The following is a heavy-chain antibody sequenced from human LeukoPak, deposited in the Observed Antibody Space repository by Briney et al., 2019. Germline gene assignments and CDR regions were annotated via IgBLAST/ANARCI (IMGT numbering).Heavy chain of an antibody. CDR3: AKGPHYYGSPYYFDS. CDR1: GFTFHDYG. Sequence: GGSLRLSCAASGFTFHDYGMHWVRQAPGKGLEWVSGISWNSGVTDFADTVKGRFTISRDNAKNSLYLQMNSLRAEDTALYYCAKGPHYYGSPYYFDSWGQGTLVTVSS. V-gene: IGHV3-9*01. D-gene: IGHD3-10*01. J-gene: IGHJ4*02. CDR2: ISWNSGVT.